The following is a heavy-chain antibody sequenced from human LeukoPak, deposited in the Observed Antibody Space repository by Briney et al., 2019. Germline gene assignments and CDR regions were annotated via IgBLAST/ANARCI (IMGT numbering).Heavy chain of an antibody. CDR1: GFTFSSNA. J-gene: IGHJ4*02. V-gene: IGHV3-23*01. Sequence: GSLRLSCAASGFTFSSNAMSWVRQAPGKGLEWVSAISGSGGSTYYADSVKGRFTISRDNSKNTLYLQMNSLRAEDTAVYYCARDYYDSSGYAHDYWGQGTLVTVSS. CDR3: ARDYYDSSGYAHDY. D-gene: IGHD3-22*01. CDR2: ISGSGGST.